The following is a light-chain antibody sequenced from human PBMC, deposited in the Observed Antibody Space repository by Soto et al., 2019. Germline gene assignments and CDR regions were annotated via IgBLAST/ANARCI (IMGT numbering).Light chain of an antibody. Sequence: EIVLTQSPGTLSLSPGERATLSCRASQSVSRYLAWYQQKPGQAPRLLIYDASRRGTGIPDRFSVSRSATDFNVTISRLEPEDFAVYYCQQYGSSYTFVQGTKLELK. CDR2: DAS. J-gene: IGKJ2*01. CDR1: QSVSRY. V-gene: IGKV3-20*01. CDR3: QQYGSSYT.